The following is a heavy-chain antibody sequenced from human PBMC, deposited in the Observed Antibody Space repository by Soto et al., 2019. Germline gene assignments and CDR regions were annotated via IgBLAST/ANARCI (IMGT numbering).Heavy chain of an antibody. CDR1: GDSVSSNSAA. J-gene: IGHJ4*02. D-gene: IGHD3-10*01. CDR2: TYYRSEWYN. Sequence: PSQTLSLTCAISGDSVSSNSAAWNWIRQSPSRGLEWLGRTYYRSEWYNDYAVSVKSRITINPDTSKNHFSLQLNSVTPDDTAVYYCARGAGSGSYRPLTFDYWGQGALVTVSS. V-gene: IGHV6-1*01. CDR3: ARGAGSGSYRPLTFDY.